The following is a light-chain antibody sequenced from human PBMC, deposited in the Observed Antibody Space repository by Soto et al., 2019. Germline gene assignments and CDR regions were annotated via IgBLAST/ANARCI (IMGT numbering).Light chain of an antibody. Sequence: EIVLTQSPGTLSLSRGERATLSCRASQTVNSKYFAWYQQKPGQAPRLLIYGASTRATGTPDRFSGSESGTDFTLTISRLEPEDFAVYYCQQYDRSLWTFGQGTKVDNK. J-gene: IGKJ1*01. CDR3: QQYDRSLWT. V-gene: IGKV3-20*01. CDR2: GAS. CDR1: QTVNSKY.